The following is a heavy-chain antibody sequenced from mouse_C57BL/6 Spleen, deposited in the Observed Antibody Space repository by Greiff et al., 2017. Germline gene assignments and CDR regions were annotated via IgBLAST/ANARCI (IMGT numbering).Heavy chain of an antibody. J-gene: IGHJ2*01. V-gene: IGHV1-69*01. Sequence: QVQLQQPGAELVMPGASVKLSCKASGYTFTSYWMHWVKQRPGQGLEWIGEIDPSDSYTTYNQKFKGKSTLTVDKSSSTAYMQLSSLTSEDSAVYYCAREDSNPYFDYWGKGTTRTVSS. CDR3: AREDSNPYFDY. D-gene: IGHD2-5*01. CDR1: GYTFTSYW. CDR2: IDPSDSYT.